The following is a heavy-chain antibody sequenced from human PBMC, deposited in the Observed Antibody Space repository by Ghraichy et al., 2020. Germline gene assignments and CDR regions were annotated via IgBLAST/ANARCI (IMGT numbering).Heavy chain of an antibody. D-gene: IGHD4-17*01. CDR1: GFTFSSFG. Sequence: GGSLRLSCAASGFTFSSFGFNWVRQAPGKGLEWVSSISGGSAYIYYADSVKGRFTISRDNAKNSLYLQMNSLRDEDTAVYYWARDKGDYVPRYYYYATDVWGQGTTVTVSS. CDR3: ARDKGDYVPRYYYYATDV. V-gene: IGHV3-21*01. CDR2: ISGGSAYI. J-gene: IGHJ6*02.